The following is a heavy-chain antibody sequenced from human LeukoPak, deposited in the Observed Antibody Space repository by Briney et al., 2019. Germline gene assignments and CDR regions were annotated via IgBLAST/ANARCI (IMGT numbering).Heavy chain of an antibody. CDR3: ARHLTGWRSFDI. V-gene: IGHV4-59*08. CDR1: GGSISSYY. Sequence: SETLSLTCTVSGGSISSYYWSWIRQPPGKGLEWIGYMYYSGDTNSNPSLKSRVTISLDTSKNHFSLKLRSVTAADTAVYYCARHLTGWRSFDIWGQGTMVTVSS. D-gene: IGHD1-14*01. CDR2: MYYSGDT. J-gene: IGHJ3*02.